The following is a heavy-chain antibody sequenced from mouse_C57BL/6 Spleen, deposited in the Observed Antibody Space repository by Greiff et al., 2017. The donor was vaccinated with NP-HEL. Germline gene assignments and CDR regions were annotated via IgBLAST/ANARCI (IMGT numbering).Heavy chain of an antibody. CDR2: ISSGSSTI. CDR1: GFTFSDYG. CDR3: AREDNMDYAMDY. V-gene: IGHV5-17*01. Sequence: EVKLMESGGGLVKPGGSLKLSCAASGFTFSDYGMHWVRQAPEKGLEWVAYISSGSSTIYYADTVKGRFTISRDNAKNTLFLQMTSLRSEDTAMYYCAREDNMDYAMDYWGQGTSVTVSS. J-gene: IGHJ4*01. D-gene: IGHD1-3*01.